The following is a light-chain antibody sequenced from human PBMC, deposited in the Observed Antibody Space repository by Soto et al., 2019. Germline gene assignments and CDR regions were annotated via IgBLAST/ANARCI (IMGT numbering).Light chain of an antibody. CDR1: QGIRNF. J-gene: IGKJ3*01. CDR3: QKYSSVPV. V-gene: IGKV1-27*01. CDR2: AAS. Sequence: DIQMTQSPPSLSASVGDRVTITCRASQGIRNFVAWYQQKPGKAPKLLIYAASTLQSGVPSRFSGSGSGTDFTLTNNSLQPEDVATYSCQKYSSVPVFGPGTKVEIK.